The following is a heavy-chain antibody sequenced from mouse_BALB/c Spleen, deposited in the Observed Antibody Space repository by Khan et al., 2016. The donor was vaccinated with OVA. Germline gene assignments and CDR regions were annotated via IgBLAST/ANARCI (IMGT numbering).Heavy chain of an antibody. D-gene: IGHD1-1*01. CDR3: ARLTLRLDY. Sequence: QVQLQQSGPELVRPGVSVKISCKGSGYTFTDYGMHWVRQSPAKSLEWIGVITTYSGDTNYNQKFKGKATMTVDKSSRTAYMELARLASEDSAIYYCARLTLRLDYWGQGTAVTVSS. CDR2: ITTYSGDT. J-gene: IGHJ4*01. V-gene: IGHV1S137*01. CDR1: GYTFTDYG.